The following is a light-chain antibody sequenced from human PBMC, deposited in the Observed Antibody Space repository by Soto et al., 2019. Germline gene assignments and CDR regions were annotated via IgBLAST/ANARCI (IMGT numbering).Light chain of an antibody. CDR1: SSDVGGYNY. V-gene: IGLV2-8*01. J-gene: IGLJ1*01. CDR2: EVS. Sequence: QSALTQPPSASASPGQSVTISCTGTSSDVGGYNYVSWYQQHPGKAPKLMIFEVSKRPSGVPDRFSGSKSGNTASLTVSGLQAEDEADYYCSSYAGSNNQEVFGTGNKLTVL. CDR3: SSYAGSNNQEV.